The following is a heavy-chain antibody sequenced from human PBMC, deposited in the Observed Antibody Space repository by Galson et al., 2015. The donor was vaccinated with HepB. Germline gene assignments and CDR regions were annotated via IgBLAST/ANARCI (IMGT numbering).Heavy chain of an antibody. J-gene: IGHJ4*02. Sequence: SLRLSCAASAVTFNTYWMTWVRQAPGKGLEWVANIKEDGSQRYYVDSVRGRFTISRDNAKNSLYLQMHSLRVEDTAVYYCARNVGGGDAYWGQGTLVTVSS. V-gene: IGHV3-7*01. CDR2: IKEDGSQR. D-gene: IGHD3-16*01. CDR1: AVTFNTYW. CDR3: ARNVGGGDAY.